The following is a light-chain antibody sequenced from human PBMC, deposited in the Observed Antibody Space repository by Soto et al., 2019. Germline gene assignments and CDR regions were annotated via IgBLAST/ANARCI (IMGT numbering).Light chain of an antibody. J-gene: IGKJ2*01. Sequence: DIQMTQSPSSLSASVGDRVTISCRASQSIGSYLSWYQQKLGKAPKLLIYAESSLQSGVPSRFSGSGSGTDFTLTISSLQPEDFATYYCQQSYSTPYTFGQGTKLEIK. V-gene: IGKV1-39*01. CDR2: AES. CDR3: QQSYSTPYT. CDR1: QSIGSY.